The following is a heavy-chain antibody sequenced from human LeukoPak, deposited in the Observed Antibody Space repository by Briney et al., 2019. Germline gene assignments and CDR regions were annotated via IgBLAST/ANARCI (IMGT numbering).Heavy chain of an antibody. CDR1: GGSISSGGYY. V-gene: IGHV4-31*03. J-gene: IGHJ6*03. CDR3: ARFPVYYYYMDV. Sequence: SQTLSLTCTVSGGSISSGGYYWSWIRQHPGKGLEWIGYIYYSGSTYYNPSLKSRVTISVDTSKNQSSLKLSSVTAADTAVYYCARFPVYYYYMDVWGKGTTVTVSS. CDR2: IYYSGST.